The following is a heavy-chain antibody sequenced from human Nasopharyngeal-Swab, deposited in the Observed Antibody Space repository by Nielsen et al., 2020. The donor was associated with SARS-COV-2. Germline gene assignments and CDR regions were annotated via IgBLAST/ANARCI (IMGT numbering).Heavy chain of an antibody. CDR3: ERYQGNTGWDQAYFDS. V-gene: IGHV2-70*11. Sequence: SGPTLVQPPQTLTLTCTFSGFSLSTSGMSVSWIRQPPGKALEWLARIDWDDANYYSTSLKPRLSVPKDTSKNQVVLTMTNMDPVDTATYFCERYQGNTGWDQAYFDSWGQGTLVTVSS. CDR1: GFSLSTSGMS. J-gene: IGHJ4*02. CDR2: IDWDDAN. D-gene: IGHD6-19*01.